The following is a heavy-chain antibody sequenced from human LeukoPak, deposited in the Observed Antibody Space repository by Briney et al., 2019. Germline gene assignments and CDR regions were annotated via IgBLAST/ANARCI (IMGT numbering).Heavy chain of an antibody. V-gene: IGHV3-21*01. J-gene: IGHJ4*02. Sequence: PGGSLRLSCAASGFTFSSYSMNWVRQAPGKGPEWVSSISSSSSYIYYADSVKGRFTISRDNAKNSLYLQMSSLRAADTAVYYCARDGELGRALYFDYWGEGALVTVSS. CDR3: ARDGELGRALYFDY. D-gene: IGHD7-27*01. CDR1: GFTFSSYS. CDR2: ISSSSSYI.